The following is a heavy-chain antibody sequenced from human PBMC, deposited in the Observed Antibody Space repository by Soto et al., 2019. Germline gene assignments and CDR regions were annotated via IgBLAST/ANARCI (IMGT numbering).Heavy chain of an antibody. D-gene: IGHD3-10*01. CDR3: ARVWGGAFDF. CDR1: CGSIPSYY. J-gene: IGHJ3*01. Sequence: PSETLSLTCTVACGSIPSYYWSWIRQPPGKGLEWIGYIYYSGSTNYNPSLKSRVTISVDTSKNQFSLKLSSVTAADTAVYYCARVWGGAFDFWGQGTMVT. V-gene: IGHV4-59*01. CDR2: IYYSGST.